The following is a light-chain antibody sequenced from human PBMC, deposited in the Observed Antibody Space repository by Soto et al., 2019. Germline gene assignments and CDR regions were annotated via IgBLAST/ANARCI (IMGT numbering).Light chain of an antibody. V-gene: IGKV2-24*01. CDR3: MQSTHFPRT. CDR2: EIS. Sequence: DVVMTQTPLSSPVTLGQPASISCRSSQSIVHSNGDTYVSWLLQRPGQPPRLLISEISKRFSGVPDRFSGSGAGTDFTLRISRVEAEDVGVYFCMQSTHFPRTFGQGTKVDIK. CDR1: QSIVHSNGDTY. J-gene: IGKJ1*01.